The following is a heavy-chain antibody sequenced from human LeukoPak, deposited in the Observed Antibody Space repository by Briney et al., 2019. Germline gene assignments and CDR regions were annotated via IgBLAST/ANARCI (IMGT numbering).Heavy chain of an antibody. CDR2: ISRSGSTI. D-gene: IGHD5-18*01. J-gene: IGHJ4*02. CDR3: ARDRGSGYSYGY. Sequence: PEGPLTLPCAASGFTFSDYYMSWIPHAPEKALEWVSYISRSGSTIYYPDSVKGRFTISRDNSKNTLYLQMNSLRAEDTAVYYCARDRGSGYSYGYWGEGTLVTVSS. V-gene: IGHV3-11*04. CDR1: GFTFSDYY.